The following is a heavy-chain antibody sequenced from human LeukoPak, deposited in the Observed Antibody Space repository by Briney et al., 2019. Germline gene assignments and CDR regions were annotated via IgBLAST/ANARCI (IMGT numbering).Heavy chain of an antibody. CDR2: ISSSSSYI. D-gene: IGHD6-19*01. CDR3: AREGSLWQWLVSGDYYYYGMDV. V-gene: IGHV3-21*04. J-gene: IGHJ6*02. Sequence: GGSLRLSCAASGFTFSSYSMNWVRQAPGKGLEWVSSISSSSSYIYYADSVKGRFTISRDNAKNSLYLQMNSLRSDDTAVYYCAREGSLWQWLVSGDYYYYGMDVWGQGTTVTVSS. CDR1: GFTFSSYS.